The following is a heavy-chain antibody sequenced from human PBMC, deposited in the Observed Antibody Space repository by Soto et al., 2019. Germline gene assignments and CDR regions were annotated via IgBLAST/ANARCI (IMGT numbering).Heavy chain of an antibody. CDR2: TRNRANSYTT. CDR3: AARIVGTTPFDY. CDR1: GFTFSDHY. Sequence: EVQLVESGGGLVQPGGSLRLSCAASGFTFSDHYIDWVRQAPGKGLEWVGRTRNRANSYTTEYAASVKGRFVISRDDSKNALYLQMNSLKTEDTAVYYCAARIVGTTPFDYWGQGTLVTVSS. J-gene: IGHJ4*02. D-gene: IGHD1-26*01. V-gene: IGHV3-72*01.